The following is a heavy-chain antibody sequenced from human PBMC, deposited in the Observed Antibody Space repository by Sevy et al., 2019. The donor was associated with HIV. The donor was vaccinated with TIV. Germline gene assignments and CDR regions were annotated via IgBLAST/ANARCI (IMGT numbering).Heavy chain of an antibody. V-gene: IGHV4-59*08. J-gene: IGHJ4*02. Sequence: SETLSLTCTVSGGSITSLYWNWIRQPPGKGLEWIANIYYNGHINYNPSLKSRVTLSLDTSKNKFSLRLSYVTAADTAMYYWAGENAWGWCYYWGQGTLVTVSS. CDR3: AGENAWGWCYY. CDR1: GGSITSLY. D-gene: IGHD6-19*01. CDR2: IYYNGHI.